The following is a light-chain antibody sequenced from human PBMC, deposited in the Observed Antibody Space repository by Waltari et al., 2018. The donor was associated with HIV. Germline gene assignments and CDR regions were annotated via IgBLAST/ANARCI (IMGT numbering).Light chain of an antibody. CDR2: WAS. CDR1: RTVLYNRNY. J-gene: IGKJ4*01. Sequence: DIVMTQSPDSLAVSLGARATVTCTSSRTVLYNRNYLAWYQQKPGQAPKVLIYWASTRAFGVPDRFSGSGSGTDFSLTISRVQADDVATYYCQQYYTLRSTFGGGTKIEI. V-gene: IGKV4-1*01. CDR3: QQYYTLRST.